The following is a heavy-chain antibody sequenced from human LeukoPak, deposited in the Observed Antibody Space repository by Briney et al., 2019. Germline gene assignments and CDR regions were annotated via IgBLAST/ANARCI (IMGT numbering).Heavy chain of an antibody. D-gene: IGHD3-10*01. V-gene: IGHV3-30*03. CDR3: ARGPTHVLLWFGELLFDY. CDR1: GFTFSSYG. J-gene: IGHJ4*02. Sequence: PGGSLRLSCAASGFTFSSYGMHWVRQAPGKGLEWVAVISYDGSNKYYADSVKGRFTISRDNSKNTLYLQMNSLRAEDTAVYYCARGPTHVLLWFGELLFDYWGQGTLVTVSS. CDR2: ISYDGSNK.